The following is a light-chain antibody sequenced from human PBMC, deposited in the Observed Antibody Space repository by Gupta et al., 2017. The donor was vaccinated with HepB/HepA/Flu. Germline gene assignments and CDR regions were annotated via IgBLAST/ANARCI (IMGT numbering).Light chain of an antibody. CDR3: QHACGSTFT. CDR2: GAS. J-gene: IGKJ3*01. V-gene: IGKV3-20*01. CDR1: QSISSNY. Sequence: EIVFTQSPGTLSLSPGERATLPCRASQSISSNYLTWYQQKPGQAPRLLIYGASSRATGIPDRFSGSGSGTDFTLTISRLEPEDFAVYFCQHACGSTFTFGPGTKVDVK.